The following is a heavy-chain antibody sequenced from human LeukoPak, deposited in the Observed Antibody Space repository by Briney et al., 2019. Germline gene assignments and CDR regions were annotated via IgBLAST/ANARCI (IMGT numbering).Heavy chain of an antibody. CDR2: ISSSGSAI. CDR1: GFTFSDYY. Sequence: GGSLRLSCAASGFTFSDYYMSWIRQAPGKGLEWVSYISSSGSAIYYADSVKGRFTISRDNAKNSLYLQMNSLRAEDTAVYYCARAITRRRDGSDAFDIWGQGTMVTVSS. V-gene: IGHV3-11*04. D-gene: IGHD5-24*01. J-gene: IGHJ3*02. CDR3: ARAITRRRDGSDAFDI.